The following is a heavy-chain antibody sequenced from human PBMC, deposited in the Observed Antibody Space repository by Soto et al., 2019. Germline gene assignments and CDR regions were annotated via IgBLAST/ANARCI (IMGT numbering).Heavy chain of an antibody. J-gene: IGHJ5*02. CDR3: AKGDKHGTTTGYAFDP. Sequence: PSQTLSLTCAISGDSVSSNTASWNWIRQSPSRGLEWLGRTYFRSKWYNDYAVSVKSRIIINPDTSNNQFSLQLNSVTPEDTAVYFCAKGDKHGTTTGYAFDPWGQGIMVTV. D-gene: IGHD5-12*01. V-gene: IGHV6-1*01. CDR2: TYFRSKWYN. CDR1: GDSVSSNTAS.